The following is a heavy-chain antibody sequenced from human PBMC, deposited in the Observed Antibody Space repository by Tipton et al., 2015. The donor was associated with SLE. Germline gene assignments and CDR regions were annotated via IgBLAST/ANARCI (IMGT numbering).Heavy chain of an antibody. CDR2: IYYSGST. Sequence: TLSLTCTVSGGSISSGGYYWSWIRQPPGKGLEWIGYIYYSGSTNYNPSLKSRVTVSVDTSKNQFSLKLSSVTAADTAVYYCARFYDSSGYYQGWFDPWGQGTLVTVSS. D-gene: IGHD3-22*01. V-gene: IGHV4-61*08. CDR3: ARFYDSSGYYQGWFDP. J-gene: IGHJ5*02. CDR1: GGSISSGGYY.